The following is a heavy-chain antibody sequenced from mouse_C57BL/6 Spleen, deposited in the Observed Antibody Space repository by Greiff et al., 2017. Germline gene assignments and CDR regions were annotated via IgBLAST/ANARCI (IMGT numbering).Heavy chain of an antibody. V-gene: IGHV1-64*01. Sequence: QVQLQQPGAELVKPGASVKLSCKASGYTFTSYWMHWVKQRPGQGLEWIGMIHPNSGSTNYNEKFKSKATLTVDKSSSTAYMQLSSLTSEDSAVYYCARSRDCGGTWFAYWGQGTLVTVSA. CDR1: GYTFTSYW. J-gene: IGHJ3*01. CDR2: IHPNSGST. CDR3: ARSRDCGGTWFAY.